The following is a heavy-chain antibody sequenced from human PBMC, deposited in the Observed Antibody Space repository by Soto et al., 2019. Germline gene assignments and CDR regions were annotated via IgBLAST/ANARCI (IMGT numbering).Heavy chain of an antibody. Sequence: QVQLVESGGGVVQPGRSLRLSCATSGFIFSSYGMHWVRQVPGKGLEWVAVIWNDGIKKNYADPVKGRFTISRDTSKNTLYLEMNSLRAEDTAVYYCARAGEVGIGKYYFDRWGRGTLVTVSS. D-gene: IGHD7-27*01. V-gene: IGHV3-33*01. CDR2: IWNDGIKK. CDR3: ARAGEVGIGKYYFDR. J-gene: IGHJ2*01. CDR1: GFIFSSYG.